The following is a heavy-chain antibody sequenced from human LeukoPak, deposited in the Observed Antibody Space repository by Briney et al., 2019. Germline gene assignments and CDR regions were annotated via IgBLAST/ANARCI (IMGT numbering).Heavy chain of an antibody. V-gene: IGHV4-4*02. D-gene: IGHD3-22*01. J-gene: IGHJ4*02. CDR2: IYHSGST. CDR3: ARQTFPDYYDSSGYYYVAFDY. CDR1: GGSISSSNW. Sequence: SGTLSLTCAVSGGSISSSNWWSWVRQPPGKGLEWIGEIYHSGSTNYNPSLKSRVTISVDTSKNQFSLKLSSVTAADTAVYYCARQTFPDYYDSSGYYYVAFDYWGQGTLVTVSS.